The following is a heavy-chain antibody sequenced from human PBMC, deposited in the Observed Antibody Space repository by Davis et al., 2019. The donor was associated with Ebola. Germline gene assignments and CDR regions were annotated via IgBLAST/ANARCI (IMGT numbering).Heavy chain of an antibody. V-gene: IGHV3-23*01. CDR2: LRSGSYNT. J-gene: IGHJ3*02. CDR3: AKDRSSGMYVVAFDM. CDR1: GFTFSAYA. D-gene: IGHD1-26*01. Sequence: GESLKISCAASGFTFSAYAMTWVRQAPGRGLEWVSGLRSGSYNTSSSDSVKGRFTISRDNSKNTLFLQRNSLRVEDTAKYYCAKDRSSGMYVVAFDMWGQGTMVTVSS.